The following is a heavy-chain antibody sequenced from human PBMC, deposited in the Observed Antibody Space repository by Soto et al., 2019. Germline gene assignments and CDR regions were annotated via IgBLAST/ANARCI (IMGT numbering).Heavy chain of an antibody. CDR3: ARMASFYCSGGSCYPTYGMDV. CDR1: GFTFSSYA. J-gene: IGHJ6*02. CDR2: ISSDGSNK. D-gene: IGHD2-15*01. V-gene: IGHV3-30-3*01. Sequence: QVQLVESGGGVVQPGRSLRLSCAASGFTFSSYAMHWVRQAPGKGLEWVAVISSDGSNKYYADSVKGRFTISRGNSKNTLYLQMNSLRAEDTAVYYCARMASFYCSGGSCYPTYGMDVWGQGTTVTVSS.